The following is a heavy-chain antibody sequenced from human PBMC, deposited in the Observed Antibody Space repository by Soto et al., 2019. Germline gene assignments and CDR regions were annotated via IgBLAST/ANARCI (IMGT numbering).Heavy chain of an antibody. J-gene: IGHJ4*02. Sequence: QVQLQQWGAGLLKPSETLSLTCAVYGGSFSGYYWSWIRQPPGKGLEWIGEINHSGSTNYNPSLKSRVTISVDTSKNQFSLKLSSVTAADTAVYYCARGRDSSGWPYWGQGTLVTVSS. CDR2: INHSGST. D-gene: IGHD6-19*01. V-gene: IGHV4-34*01. CDR3: ARGRDSSGWPY. CDR1: GGSFSGYY.